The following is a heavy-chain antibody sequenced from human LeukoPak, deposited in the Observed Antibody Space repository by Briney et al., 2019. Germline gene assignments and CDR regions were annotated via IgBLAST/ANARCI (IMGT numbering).Heavy chain of an antibody. Sequence: SVKVSCKASGGTFSSYAISWVRQAPGQGLEWMGGIIPIFGTANYAQKFQGRVTITTDESTSTAYMELSSLRSEDTAVYYCASVADCSGTSCYKYYYYYMDVWGKGTTVTVSS. CDR3: ASVADCSGTSCYKYYYYYMDV. D-gene: IGHD2-2*02. J-gene: IGHJ6*03. CDR2: IIPIFGTA. V-gene: IGHV1-69*05. CDR1: GGTFSSYA.